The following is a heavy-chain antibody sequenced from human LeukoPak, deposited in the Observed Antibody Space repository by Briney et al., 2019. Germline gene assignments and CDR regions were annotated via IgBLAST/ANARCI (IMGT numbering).Heavy chain of an antibody. V-gene: IGHV3-30-3*01. CDR1: GFTFSSYA. J-gene: IGHJ3*02. CDR3: ARENAFDI. Sequence: GRFLRLSCAASGFTFSSYAMHWVRQAPGKGLEWVAVISYDGSNKYYADSVKGRFTISRDNSKNTLYLQMNSLRAEDTAVYYCARENAFDIWGQGTMVTVSS. CDR2: ISYDGSNK.